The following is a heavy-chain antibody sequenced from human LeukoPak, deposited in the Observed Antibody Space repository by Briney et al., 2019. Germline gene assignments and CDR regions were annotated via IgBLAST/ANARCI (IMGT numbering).Heavy chain of an antibody. CDR2: INHSGST. CDR1: GGSFSGYY. V-gene: IGHV4-34*01. Sequence: SETLSLTCAVYGGSFSGYYWSWIRQPPGKGLEWIGEINHSGSTNYNPSLKSRVTISVDTSKNQFSLKLSSVTAADTAVYYCARELQDIVVVPAALRYFDLWGRGTLVTVSS. CDR3: ARELQDIVVVPAALRYFDL. J-gene: IGHJ2*01. D-gene: IGHD2-2*01.